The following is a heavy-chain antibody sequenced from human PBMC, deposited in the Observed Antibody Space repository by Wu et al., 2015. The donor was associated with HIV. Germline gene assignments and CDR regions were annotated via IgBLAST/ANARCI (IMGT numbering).Heavy chain of an antibody. CDR2: VSAYNGKT. J-gene: IGHJ6*03. V-gene: IGHV1-18*01. D-gene: IGHD7-27*01. CDR1: GYNFINHG. Sequence: QFQLVQSGGEVKKPGASVRVSCKASGYNFINHGISWVRQAPGQGLEWMGYVSAYNGKTHYKQTLQGRVTMTTDTSTTTAFMELRGLRSDDTAVYFCARAPPNWGXPDYYHMDVWGKGTTVTVSS. CDR3: ARAPPNWGXPDYYHMDV.